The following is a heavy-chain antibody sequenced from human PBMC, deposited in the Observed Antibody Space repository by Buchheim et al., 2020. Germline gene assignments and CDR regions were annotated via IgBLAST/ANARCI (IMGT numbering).Heavy chain of an antibody. CDR3: AQLDGSGTYLHLHQ. Sequence: QVQLVQSGAEVKKPGASVKVSCKASGYTFTSYDINWARQATGQGLEWMGWMNTNNDDTGYAQKFQGRIAMTRDTSISTAYMELHSLTSEDTAVYYCAQLDGSGTYLHLHQWGQGTL. V-gene: IGHV1-8*01. CDR1: GYTFTSYD. J-gene: IGHJ4*02. D-gene: IGHD3-10*01. CDR2: MNTNNDDT.